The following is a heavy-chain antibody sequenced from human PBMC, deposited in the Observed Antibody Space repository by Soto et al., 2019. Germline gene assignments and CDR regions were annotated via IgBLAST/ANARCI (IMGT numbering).Heavy chain of an antibody. J-gene: IGHJ4*02. D-gene: IGHD2-15*01. CDR1: CVSIFSGGYS. CDR3: AREDSGAFFDF. Sequence: ILSITCSVSCVSIFSGGYSWSWIRPPPGKGLERIGYIYSGTTHYNPSLESRVPIAMDRSKNQVSLSLKSVTAADTAVYYCAREDSGAFFDFWGQGTLVTVSS. CDR2: IYSGTT. V-gene: IGHV4-30-2*01.